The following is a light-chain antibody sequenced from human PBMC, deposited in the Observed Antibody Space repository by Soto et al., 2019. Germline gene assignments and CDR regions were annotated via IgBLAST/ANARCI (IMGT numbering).Light chain of an antibody. CDR1: QTISGF. Sequence: DIQMTQSPSSLSAFVGDRVTITCRASQTISGFLNWYQQKPGKAPGLLIYSASTLQSGVPSRFSASGSGTEFTLTISSLQPEDFATYYCLQSYTTLGTFGQGTTVEIK. CDR2: SAS. V-gene: IGKV1-39*01. J-gene: IGKJ1*01. CDR3: LQSYTTLGT.